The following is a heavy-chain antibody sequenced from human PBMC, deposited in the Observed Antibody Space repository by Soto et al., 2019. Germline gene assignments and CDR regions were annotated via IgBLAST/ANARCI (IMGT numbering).Heavy chain of an antibody. D-gene: IGHD3-10*01. J-gene: IGHJ4*02. V-gene: IGHV4-59*08. CDR3: ARGDYYGSGSPHVFDY. CDR1: GGSISSYY. CDR2: IYYSGST. Sequence: SETLSLTCTVSGGSISSYYWSWIRQPPGKGLEWIGYIYYSGSTNYNPSLKSRVTISVDTSKNQFSLKLSSVTAADTAVYYCARGDYYGSGSPHVFDYWGQGTRVTVSS.